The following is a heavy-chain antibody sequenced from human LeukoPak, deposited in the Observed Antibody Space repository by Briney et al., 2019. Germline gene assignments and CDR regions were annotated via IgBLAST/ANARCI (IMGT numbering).Heavy chain of an antibody. CDR1: GYTFTSYY. CDR2: INPSGGST. V-gene: IGHV1-46*01. Sequence: ASVKVSCKASGYTFTSYYMHWVRQAPGQGLEWMGIINPSGGSTSYAQKFQGRVTMTRDTSTSTVYMELSSLRSEETAVYYCARDRVLYILTGYYFGMDVWGQGTTVTVSS. CDR3: ARDRVLYILTGYYFGMDV. J-gene: IGHJ6*02. D-gene: IGHD3-9*01.